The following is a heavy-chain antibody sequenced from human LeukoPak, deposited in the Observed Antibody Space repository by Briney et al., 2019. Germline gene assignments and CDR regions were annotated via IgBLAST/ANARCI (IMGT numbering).Heavy chain of an antibody. Sequence: GGSLRLSCAASGFTFSSYGMHWVRQAPGKGLEWVAVISYDGSNKYYADSVKGRFTISSDNSKNTLYLQMNSLRAEDTDVYYCAKDLPWFDPWGQGTLVTVSS. CDR3: AKDLPWFDP. CDR1: GFTFSSYG. V-gene: IGHV3-30*18. J-gene: IGHJ5*02. CDR2: ISYDGSNK.